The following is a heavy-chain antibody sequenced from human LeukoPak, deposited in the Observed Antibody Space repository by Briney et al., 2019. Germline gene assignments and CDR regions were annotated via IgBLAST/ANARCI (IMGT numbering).Heavy chain of an antibody. D-gene: IGHD3-22*01. CDR1: GYTFTGYY. Sequence: ASVKVSCKASGYTFTGYYMHWVRQAPGQGLEWMGWINPNSGGTNYAQKFQGRVTMTRDTSISTAYMELSRLRSGDTAVYYCARDPPAGYYDSSGYLDYWGQGTLVTVSS. CDR3: ARDPPAGYYDSSGYLDY. V-gene: IGHV1-2*02. CDR2: INPNSGGT. J-gene: IGHJ4*02.